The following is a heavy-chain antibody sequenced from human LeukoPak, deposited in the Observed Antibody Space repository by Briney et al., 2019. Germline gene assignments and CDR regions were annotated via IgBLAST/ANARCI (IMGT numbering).Heavy chain of an antibody. CDR3: ARGGSSSLLFNWFDP. Sequence: PGGSLRLSCAASGFTFSSYLMHWVRQAPGKGLVWVSRINSDGSSTSYADSVKGRFTISRDNAKNTLYLQMNSLRAEDTAVYYCARGGSSSLLFNWFDPWGQGTLVTVSS. V-gene: IGHV3-74*01. CDR2: INSDGSST. CDR1: GFTFSSYL. D-gene: IGHD6-6*01. J-gene: IGHJ5*02.